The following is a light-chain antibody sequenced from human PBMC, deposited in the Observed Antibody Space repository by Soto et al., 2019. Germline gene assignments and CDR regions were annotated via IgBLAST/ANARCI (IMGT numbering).Light chain of an antibody. J-gene: IGLJ1*01. CDR3: CSHSSSNSFV. CDR2: EVS. V-gene: IGLV2-18*02. CDR1: SSDVGAYNR. Sequence: QSVLTQSLSVSGSPGQSVTISCTGTSSDVGAYNRVSWYQQSPGTAPKLMIYEVSDRPSGVPDRFSGSKSGNTASLTISGLQAEDEADYYCCSHSSSNSFVFGTGTKVTVL.